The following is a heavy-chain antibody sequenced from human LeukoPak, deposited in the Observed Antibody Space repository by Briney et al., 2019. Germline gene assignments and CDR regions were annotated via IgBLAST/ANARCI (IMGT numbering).Heavy chain of an antibody. CDR1: GFTFSGYA. V-gene: IGHV3-23*01. J-gene: IGHJ4*02. CDR3: VKGAVAGMGAVDY. CDR2: ISGSGSVT. D-gene: IGHD6-19*01. Sequence: PGASLRLSCEASGFTFSGYAMSWVRQVPGKGPEWISAISGSGSVTYYADSVKGRFTISRDNSKNTLYLQMNSLRAEDTAVYNCVKGAVAGMGAVDYWGQGTLVTVSS.